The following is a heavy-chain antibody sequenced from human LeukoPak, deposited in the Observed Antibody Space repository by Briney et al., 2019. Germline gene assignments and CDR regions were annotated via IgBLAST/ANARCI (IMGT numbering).Heavy chain of an antibody. CDR2: ISSSSSYI. V-gene: IGHV3-21*01. D-gene: IGHD3-3*01. J-gene: IGHJ6*02. CDR1: GFTFSSYS. CDR3: AREGGYDFWSAVMDV. Sequence: GGSLRLSCAASGFTFSSYSMDWVRQAPGKGLEWVSSISSSSSYIYYADSVKGRFTISRDNAKNSPYLQMNSLRAEDTAVYYCAREGGYDFWSAVMDVWGQGTTVTVSS.